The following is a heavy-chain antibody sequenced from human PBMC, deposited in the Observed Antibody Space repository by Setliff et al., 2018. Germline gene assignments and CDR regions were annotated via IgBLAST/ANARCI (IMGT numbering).Heavy chain of an antibody. J-gene: IGHJ4*01. Sequence: GGSLRLSCVTSGFAFTSYDMTWVRQAPGKGLEWVASINNGGVSADYTDSVKGRFTISRDNSRNTLYLQMKSLRAEDTAIYYCATSTITTYYFDYWGHGTLVTSPQ. CDR2: INNGGVSA. D-gene: IGHD4-4*01. CDR1: GFAFTSYD. CDR3: ATSTITTYYFDY. V-gene: IGHV3-23*01.